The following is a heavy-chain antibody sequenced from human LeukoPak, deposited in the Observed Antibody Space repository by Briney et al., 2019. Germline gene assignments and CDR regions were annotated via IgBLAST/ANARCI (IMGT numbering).Heavy chain of an antibody. CDR3: ARYCSSTSCPTDGAFDI. V-gene: IGHV4-30-2*01. CDR2: IYHSGTT. Sequence: SETLSLTCTVSGGSITSEGYYWSWIRQPPGEGLEWLGYIYHSGTTYYNPSLKSPVTISVDRSRNQFSLKLSSLTAADTAVYYCARYCSSTSCPTDGAFDIWXXGTXVXVSS. CDR1: GGSITSEGYY. D-gene: IGHD2-2*01. J-gene: IGHJ3*02.